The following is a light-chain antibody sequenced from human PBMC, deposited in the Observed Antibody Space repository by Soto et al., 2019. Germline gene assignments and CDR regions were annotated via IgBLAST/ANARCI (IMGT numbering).Light chain of an antibody. CDR2: DAS. Sequence: EIVLTQSPATLSLSPGERATLSCRASQSVSSYFAWYQQKPGQAPRLLIYDASNRATGIPARFSDSGSGTDFTLTIRRLEPDDFAVYYCQERSNWPPMYTFGQGTKLEIK. CDR3: QERSNWPPMYT. V-gene: IGKV3-11*01. CDR1: QSVSSY. J-gene: IGKJ2*01.